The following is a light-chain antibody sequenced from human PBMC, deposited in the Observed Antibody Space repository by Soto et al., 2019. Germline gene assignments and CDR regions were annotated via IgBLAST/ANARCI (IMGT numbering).Light chain of an antibody. CDR1: QSVTTW. CDR2: AAS. CDR3: QQFYSYPWT. J-gene: IGKJ1*01. Sequence: DIQMTQSPSTLSASVGDRVAITCRASQSVTTWLAWYQQKPGTAPRLLIHAASSLNTGVPSRFSGSGAGTEFTLTISSLQPADFATYYCQQFYSYPWTFGQGTKVDNK. V-gene: IGKV1-5*01.